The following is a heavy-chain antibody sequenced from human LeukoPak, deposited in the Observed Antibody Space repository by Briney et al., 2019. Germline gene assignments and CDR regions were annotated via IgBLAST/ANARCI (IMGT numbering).Heavy chain of an antibody. J-gene: IGHJ4*02. Sequence: GGSLRLSCAASGFTFSSYGMSWVRQAPGKGLEWVSAISGSGGSTYYADSVKGRFTISRDNSKNTLYLQMNSLRAEDTAVYYCARRGEGDCYDYWGQGTLVTVSS. D-gene: IGHD3-16*01. CDR1: GFTFSSYG. V-gene: IGHV3-23*01. CDR2: ISGSGGST. CDR3: ARRGEGDCYDY.